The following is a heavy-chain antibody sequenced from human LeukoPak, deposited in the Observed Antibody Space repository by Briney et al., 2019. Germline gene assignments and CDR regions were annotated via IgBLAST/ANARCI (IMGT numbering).Heavy chain of an antibody. CDR1: DYGISNYW. CDR2: ICPGDSDT. J-gene: IGHJ4*02. D-gene: IGHD3-16*02. V-gene: IGHV5-51*01. CDR3: SSHAPVAGSFRFVY. Sequence: AESLKISCKCSDYGISNYWIGLVRQMPGKGLEYMGSICPGDSDTRDRQSLQGQVTASSDKSITTAYLQWSRLKASCPATYYRSSHAPVAGSFRFVYSGQGALV.